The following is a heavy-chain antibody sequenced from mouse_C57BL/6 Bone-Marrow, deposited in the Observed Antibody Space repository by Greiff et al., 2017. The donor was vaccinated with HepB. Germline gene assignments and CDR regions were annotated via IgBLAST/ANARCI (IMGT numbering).Heavy chain of an antibody. V-gene: IGHV10-1*01. Sequence: EVMLVESGGGLVQPKGSLKLSCAASGFSFNTYAMNWVRQAPGKGLEWVARIRSKSNNYATYSADSVKDRFTISRDDSDSMLYLQMNNLKTEDTAMYYCVRQLGRGFAYWGQGTLVTVSA. J-gene: IGHJ3*01. D-gene: IGHD4-1*01. CDR2: IRSKSNNYAT. CDR1: GFSFNTYA. CDR3: VRQLGRGFAY.